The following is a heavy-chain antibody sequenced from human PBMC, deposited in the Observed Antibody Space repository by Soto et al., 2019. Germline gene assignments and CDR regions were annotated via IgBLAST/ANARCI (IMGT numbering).Heavy chain of an antibody. J-gene: IGHJ6*03. V-gene: IGHV6-1*01. D-gene: IGHD1-7*01. Sequence: QVQLQESGPGLVKPSQTLSLTCAISGDSVSSNSAAWNWIRLSPSRGPEWLARTYYRSRWYNDYAVSVRSRITVNPDTAKNQFSLQLASVPPEDTAVYYCAGTPSHQWYYMDVWGKGTTVTVSS. CDR2: TYYRSRWYN. CDR1: GDSVSSNSAA. CDR3: AGTPSHQWYYMDV.